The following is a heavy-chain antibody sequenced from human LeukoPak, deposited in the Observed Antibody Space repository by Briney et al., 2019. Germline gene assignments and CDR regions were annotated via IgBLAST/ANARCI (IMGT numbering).Heavy chain of an antibody. CDR1: GFTFSGYW. CDR3: ARDGRSGNLDK. D-gene: IGHD1-26*01. CDR2: IRSDGSIT. Sequence: PGGSLRLSCAASGFTFSGYWMHWVRQAPGKGLAWVSVIRSDGSITTYADSVKGRFTISRDTAKNTLYLQMNSLRAEDTAVYYCARDGRSGNLDKWGQGTQVSVSS. J-gene: IGHJ4*02. V-gene: IGHV3-74*01.